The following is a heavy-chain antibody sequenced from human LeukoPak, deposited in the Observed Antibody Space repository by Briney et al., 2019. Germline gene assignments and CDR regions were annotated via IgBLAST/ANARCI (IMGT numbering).Heavy chain of an antibody. CDR3: ARDDSGYSYGTFDY. CDR2: IYTSGST. CDR1: GGSISSYY. D-gene: IGHD5-18*01. Sequence: PSETLSLTCTVSGGSISSYYWSWIRQPAGKGLEWIGRIYTSGSTNYNPSLNSRVTMSVDTSKNQFSLKLSSVTAADTAVYYCARDDSGYSYGTFDYWGQGTLVTVSS. J-gene: IGHJ4*02. V-gene: IGHV4-4*07.